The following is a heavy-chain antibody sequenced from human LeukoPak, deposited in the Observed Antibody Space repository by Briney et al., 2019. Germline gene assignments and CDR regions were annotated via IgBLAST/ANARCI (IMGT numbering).Heavy chain of an antibody. D-gene: IGHD6-19*01. Sequence: GGSLRLSCAASGFTFSDYYMSWIRQAPGKGLEWGSYISSSSGHTNYADSVKGRFTISRDNAKSSLYLLMNNLRAEDTAVFYCVRHKYTSAWYDYDYWGQGTLVTVSS. CDR3: VRHKYTSAWYDYDY. J-gene: IGHJ4*02. V-gene: IGHV3-11*03. CDR1: GFTFSDYY. CDR2: ISSSSGHT.